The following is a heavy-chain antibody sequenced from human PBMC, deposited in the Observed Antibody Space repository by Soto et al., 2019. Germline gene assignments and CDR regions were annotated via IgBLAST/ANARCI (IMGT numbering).Heavy chain of an antibody. D-gene: IGHD2-2*01. Sequence: QVQLEESGGGVVQPGRSLRLSCAASGFTFIRYGMHWVRQAPGKGLEWLAAISHDASMQYYADSVKGRFTISRDDSKNTLYLQMTSLRGEDTAVYYCTKDTTDFDLWGRGTLVTVSS. J-gene: IGHJ2*01. CDR2: ISHDASMQ. CDR1: GFTFIRYG. CDR3: TKDTTDFDL. V-gene: IGHV3-30*18.